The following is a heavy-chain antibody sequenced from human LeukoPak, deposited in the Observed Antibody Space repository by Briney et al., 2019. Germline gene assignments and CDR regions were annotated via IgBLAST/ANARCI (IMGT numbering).Heavy chain of an antibody. Sequence: GGSLRLSCAASGFTSSSYSMNWVRQAPGKGLEWVSYISSSSSTIYYADSVKGRFTISRDNAKNSLYLQMDSLRAEDTAVYYCARDHPYVWGSYRYTGIDYWGQGTLVTVSS. V-gene: IGHV3-48*01. CDR1: GFTSSSYS. CDR3: ARDHPYVWGSYRYTGIDY. CDR2: ISSSSSTI. D-gene: IGHD3-16*02. J-gene: IGHJ4*02.